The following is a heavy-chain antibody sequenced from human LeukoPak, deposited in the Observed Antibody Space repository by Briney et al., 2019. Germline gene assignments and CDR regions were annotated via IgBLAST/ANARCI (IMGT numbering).Heavy chain of an antibody. CDR2: ISSSSSYI. CDR1: GFTFSNAW. V-gene: IGHV3-21*01. CDR3: ARDHYDFWSGYYWFDY. D-gene: IGHD3-3*01. J-gene: IGHJ4*02. Sequence: PGESLRLSCAASGFTFSNAWMNWVRQAPGKGLEWVSSISSSSSYIYYADSVKGRFTISRDNAKNSLYLQMNSLRAEDTAVYYCARDHYDFWSGYYWFDYWGQGTLVTVSS.